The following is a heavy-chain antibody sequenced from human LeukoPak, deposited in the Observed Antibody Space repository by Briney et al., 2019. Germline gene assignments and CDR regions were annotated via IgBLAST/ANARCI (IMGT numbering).Heavy chain of an antibody. V-gene: IGHV4-30-4*08. J-gene: IGHJ3*02. Sequence: SETLSLXCTVSGGSISSGDYYWSWIRQPPGKGLEWIGYIYYSGITYYNPSLKSRVTISVDTSKNQFSLKLSSVTAADTAVYYCARDAPYYDYVWGSYRYTEDAFDIWGQGTMVTVSS. CDR3: ARDAPYYDYVWGSYRYTEDAFDI. CDR1: GGSISSGDYY. CDR2: IYYSGIT. D-gene: IGHD3-16*02.